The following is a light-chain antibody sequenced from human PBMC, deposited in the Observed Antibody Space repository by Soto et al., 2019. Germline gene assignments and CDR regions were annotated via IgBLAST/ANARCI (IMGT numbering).Light chain of an antibody. CDR2: GAS. V-gene: IGKV3-20*01. CDR1: QSVSGGNS. Sequence: EIVLTQSPGTLSLSPGERATLSCRASQSVSGGNSLAWYQHKPGQAPRLLIYGASNRATGTPDKFSGSGSGTDFTLTISRLELEEFAVYYCQQYGSSRDTFGQGTKLEIK. CDR3: QQYGSSRDT. J-gene: IGKJ2*01.